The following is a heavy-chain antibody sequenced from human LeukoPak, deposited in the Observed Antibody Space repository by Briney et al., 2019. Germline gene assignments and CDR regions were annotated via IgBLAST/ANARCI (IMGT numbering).Heavy chain of an antibody. CDR1: GFTFSSYW. D-gene: IGHD3-22*01. J-gene: IGHJ4*02. CDR2: INSDGSST. CDR3: ARAPMIVVASYFDY. V-gene: IGHV3-74*01. Sequence: GGSLRLSCAASGFTFSSYWMHWVRQAPGKGLVWFSRINSDGSSTSYADSVKGRFTISRDNAKNTLYLQMNSLRAEATAVYYCARAPMIVVASYFDYWGQGTLVTVSS.